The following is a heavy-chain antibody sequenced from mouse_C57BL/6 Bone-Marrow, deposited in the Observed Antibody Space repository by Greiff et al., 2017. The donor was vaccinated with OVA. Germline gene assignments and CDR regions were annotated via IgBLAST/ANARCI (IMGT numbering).Heavy chain of an antibody. Sequence: DVKLVESGGGLVKPGGSLKLSCAASGFTFSDYGMHWVRQAPEKGLEWVAYISSGSSTIYYADTVKGRFTISRDNAKNTLFLQMTSLRSEDTAMYYCARINYWYFDVWGTGTTDTVSS. J-gene: IGHJ1*03. V-gene: IGHV5-17*01. CDR3: ARINYWYFDV. CDR2: ISSGSSTI. CDR1: GFTFSDYG.